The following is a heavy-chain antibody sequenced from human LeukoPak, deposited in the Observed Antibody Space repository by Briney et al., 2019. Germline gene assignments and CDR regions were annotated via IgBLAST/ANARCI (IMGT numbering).Heavy chain of an antibody. V-gene: IGHV3-23*01. D-gene: IGHD3-10*01. CDR2: ISYNGDDT. Sequence: GGSLRLSCAASGFIFSDYDMTWVRQASGKGLEWVSLISYNGDDTFYADSVKGRFTISRDNSKNTLYLHIDSLRVDDTAMYFCAKPHGAAYWGQGTLVTVSS. CDR1: GFIFSDYD. CDR3: AKPHGAAY. J-gene: IGHJ4*02.